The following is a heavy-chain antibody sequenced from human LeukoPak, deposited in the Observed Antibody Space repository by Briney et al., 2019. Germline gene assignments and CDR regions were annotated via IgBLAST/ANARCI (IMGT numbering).Heavy chain of an antibody. CDR1: GGPISSGGYY. D-gene: IGHD6-13*01. V-gene: IGHV3-66*02. CDR2: IYSGGST. J-gene: IGHJ4*02. Sequence: LSLTCTVSGGPISSGGYYWSWIRQAPGKGLEWVSVIYSGGSTYYADSVKGRFTISRDNSKNTLYLQMNSLRAEDTAVYYCARVAASHGIDYWGQGTLVTVSS. CDR3: ARVAASHGIDY.